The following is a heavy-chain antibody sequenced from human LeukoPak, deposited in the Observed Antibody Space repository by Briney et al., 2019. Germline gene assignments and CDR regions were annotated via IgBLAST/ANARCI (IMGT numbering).Heavy chain of an antibody. J-gene: IGHJ4*02. CDR3: ARFGLSAAGTEVDY. CDR2: INPNSGDT. V-gene: IGHV1-2*02. D-gene: IGHD6-13*01. CDR1: GYTFTAYY. Sequence: ASVKVSCKASGYTFTAYYIHWVRQAPGQGLEWMGWINPNSGDTYYLQKFRGRVTMTRDTSISTAYMELRSLRSDDTAVYYCARFGLSAAGTEVDYWGQGTLVTVSS.